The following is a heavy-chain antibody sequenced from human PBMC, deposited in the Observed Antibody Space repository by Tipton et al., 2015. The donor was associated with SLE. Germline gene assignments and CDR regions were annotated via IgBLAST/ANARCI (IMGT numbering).Heavy chain of an antibody. CDR3: ARVGESNWKRGYNWFDP. J-gene: IGHJ5*02. CDR2: MNGDGTTT. D-gene: IGHD1-20*01. CDR1: GFSFSGSW. V-gene: IGHV3-74*01. Sequence: SLRLSCAASGFSFSGSWLNCVRQAPGKGLVWVSRMNGDGTTTNYADSVKGRFTISRDDAKNSVYLQMNSLRAEDTAVYYCARVGESNWKRGYNWFDPWGQGTLVIVSS.